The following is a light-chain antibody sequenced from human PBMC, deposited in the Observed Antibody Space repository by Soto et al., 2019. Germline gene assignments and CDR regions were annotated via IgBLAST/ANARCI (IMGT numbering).Light chain of an antibody. CDR1: QSVLHSSNGNNY. J-gene: IGKJ2*01. Sequence: DIVMTQSPDFLAVSLGERATIKCRSSQSVLHSSNGNNYLAWYQQKPGQPPKLLIYWSSTRESGVPDRFSGSGSGTDFTLTVNSLQAEDAAVYYCQQYGSSPYTFGLGTKLEIK. CDR3: QQYGSSPYT. CDR2: WSS. V-gene: IGKV4-1*01.